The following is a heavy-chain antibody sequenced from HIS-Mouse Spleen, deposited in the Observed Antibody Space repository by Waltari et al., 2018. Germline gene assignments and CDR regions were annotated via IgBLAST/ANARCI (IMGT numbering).Heavy chain of an antibody. D-gene: IGHD6-13*01. CDR1: GGSISSSSYY. Sequence: QLQLQESGPGLVKPSETLSLTCTVSGGSISSSSYYWGWIRQPPGKGLEWIGSIYYSGSTNYHPSLKSRVTRSVDTSKNQFSLKLSSVTAADTAVYYCAREIPYSSSWYDWYFDLWGRGTLVTVSS. CDR2: IYYSGST. V-gene: IGHV4-39*07. CDR3: AREIPYSSSWYDWYFDL. J-gene: IGHJ2*01.